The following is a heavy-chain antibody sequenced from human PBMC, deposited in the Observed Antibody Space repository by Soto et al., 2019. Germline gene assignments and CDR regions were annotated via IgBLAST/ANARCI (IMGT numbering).Heavy chain of an antibody. CDR1: GFSISSGHY. J-gene: IGHJ4*02. CDR2: THHSGRT. D-gene: IGHD4-17*01. Sequence: PSETLSLTCTVSGFSISSGHYWGWMRQTPGKGLEWIGSTHHSGRTYYSTSLKSRVTISVDTSKNQVSLRLRSVTAADTALYYRATHFYGAYVVDSWGQGTLVTVSS. V-gene: IGHV4-38-2*02. CDR3: ATHFYGAYVVDS.